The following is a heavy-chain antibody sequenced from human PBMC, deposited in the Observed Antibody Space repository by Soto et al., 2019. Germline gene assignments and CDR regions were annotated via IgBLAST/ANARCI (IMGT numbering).Heavy chain of an antibody. V-gene: IGHV1-18*01. D-gene: IGHD2-2*01. CDR1: GYTFSNYG. CDR3: ARVVPGAEAWFGP. Sequence: QVQLVQSGGEVKRPGASVKVSCKTSGYTFSNYGITWVRQAPGQPLEWLGWISIYSDGTNYAQKCQGRVSMTTDTSTTTGYMELRSLRSDDTAVYYCARVVPGAEAWFGPWGQGTLVTVSS. CDR2: ISIYSDGT. J-gene: IGHJ5*02.